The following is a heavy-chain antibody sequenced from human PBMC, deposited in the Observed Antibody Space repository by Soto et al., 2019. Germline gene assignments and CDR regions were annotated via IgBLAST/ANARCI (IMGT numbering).Heavy chain of an antibody. Sequence: SVKVSCKASGGTFSSYAISWVRQAPGQGLEWMGGIIPIFGTANYAQKFQGRVTITADESTSAAYMELSSLRSEDTAVYYCASQYYYDSSGYHFDYWGQGTLVTVSS. D-gene: IGHD3-22*01. CDR2: IIPIFGTA. V-gene: IGHV1-69*13. J-gene: IGHJ4*02. CDR1: GGTFSSYA. CDR3: ASQYYYDSSGYHFDY.